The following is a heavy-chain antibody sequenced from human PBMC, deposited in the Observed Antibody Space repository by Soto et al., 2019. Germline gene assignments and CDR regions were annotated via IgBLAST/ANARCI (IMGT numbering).Heavy chain of an antibody. J-gene: IGHJ6*03. CDR2: IYHSGST. V-gene: IGHV4-4*02. D-gene: IGHD3-3*01. CDR1: SGSISSSNW. CDR3: ASVPYDFWSGSQWYYMDV. Sequence: KTSETLSLTCAVSSGSISSSNWWSWVRQPPGKGLEWIGEIYHSGSTNYNPSLKSRVTISVDKSKNQFSLKLSSVTAADTAVYYCASVPYDFWSGSQWYYMDVWGKGTTVTVSS.